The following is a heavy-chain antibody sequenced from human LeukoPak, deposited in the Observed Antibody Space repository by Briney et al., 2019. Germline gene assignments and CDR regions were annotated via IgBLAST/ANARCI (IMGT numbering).Heavy chain of an antibody. V-gene: IGHV4-31*03. CDR2: IYYSGST. CDR1: GGSISSGGYY. CDR3: ARAPGYGDYHPSGFDY. J-gene: IGHJ4*02. D-gene: IGHD4-17*01. Sequence: SETLSLTCTVSGGSISSGGYYWSWIRQHPGKGLEWIGYIYYSGSTYYNPSLKSRVTISVYTSKNQFSLKLSSVTAADTAVYYCARAPGYGDYHPSGFDYWGQGTLVTVSS.